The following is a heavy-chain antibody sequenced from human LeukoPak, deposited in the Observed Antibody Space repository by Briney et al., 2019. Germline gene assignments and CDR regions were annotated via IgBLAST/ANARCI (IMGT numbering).Heavy chain of an antibody. Sequence: ASVKVSCKASGYTSTSYDINWVRQATGQGLEWMGWMNPNSGNTGYAQKFQGRVTMTRNTSISTAYMELSSLRSEDTAVYYCARALGYCSGGSCSNYYYYGMDVWGQGTTVTVSS. CDR2: MNPNSGNT. CDR3: ARALGYCSGGSCSNYYYYGMDV. V-gene: IGHV1-8*01. J-gene: IGHJ6*02. CDR1: GYTSTSYD. D-gene: IGHD2-15*01.